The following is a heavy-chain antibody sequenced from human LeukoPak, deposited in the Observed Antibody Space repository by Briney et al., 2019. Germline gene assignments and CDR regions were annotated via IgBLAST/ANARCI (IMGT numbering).Heavy chain of an antibody. CDR2: INPNSGGT. CDR1: GYTFTGYY. J-gene: IGHJ6*03. Sequence: ASVKVSCKASGYTFTGYYMHWVRQAPGQGLEWMGWINPNSGGTNYAQKFQGRVTMTRDTSISTAYMELSRLRSDDTAVYYCVGGKYYYYYMDVWAKGPRSLSP. D-gene: IGHD3-16*01. V-gene: IGHV1-2*02. CDR3: VGGKYYYYYMDV.